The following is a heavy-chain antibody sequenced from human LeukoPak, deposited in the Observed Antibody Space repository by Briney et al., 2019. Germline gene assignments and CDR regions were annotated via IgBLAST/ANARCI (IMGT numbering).Heavy chain of an antibody. D-gene: IGHD5-12*01. J-gene: IGHJ4*02. CDR1: GGTFSSYA. V-gene: IGHV1-69*13. CDR2: IIPIFGTA. CDR3: AREVVATIRGRGYFDY. Sequence: ASVKVSCKASGGTFSSYAISWVRQAPGQGLEWKGGIIPIFGTANYAQKFQGRVTITADESTSTAYMELSSLRSEDTAVYYCAREVVATIRGRGYFDYWGQGTLVTVSS.